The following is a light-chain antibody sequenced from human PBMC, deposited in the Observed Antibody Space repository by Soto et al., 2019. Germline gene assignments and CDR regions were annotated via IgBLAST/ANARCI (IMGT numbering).Light chain of an antibody. CDR2: GAS. CDR3: QQYGSLPFT. CDR1: QSVSNNY. Sequence: IVLTQSPGTQSLSPGERAALSCRASQSVSNNYLAWYQQKPGQAPRLLIYGASNRATGIPDRFSGSGSGTDFTLTVSRLEPEDFAVYYCQQYGSLPFTFGQGTKLEIK. J-gene: IGKJ2*01. V-gene: IGKV3-20*01.